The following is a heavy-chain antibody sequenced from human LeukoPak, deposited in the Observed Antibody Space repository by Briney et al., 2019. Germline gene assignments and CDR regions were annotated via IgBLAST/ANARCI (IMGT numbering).Heavy chain of an antibody. V-gene: IGHV4-59*01. CDR3: ARAVYYYDSSGYLRIDP. Sequence: PSETLSLTCTVSGASTSGYYWSWIRQPLGEGLEWMGYIYYSGSTNYNPSLKSRVTISVDTSKNQFSLKLSSVTAADTAVYYCARAVYYYDSSGYLRIDPWGQGTLVTVSA. CDR1: GASTSGYY. D-gene: IGHD3-22*01. CDR2: IYYSGST. J-gene: IGHJ5*02.